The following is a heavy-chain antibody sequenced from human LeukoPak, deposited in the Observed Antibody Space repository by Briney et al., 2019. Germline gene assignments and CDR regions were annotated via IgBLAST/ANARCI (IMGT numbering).Heavy chain of an antibody. CDR3: XKXPNXYKYGASLAFDI. D-gene: IGHD4-17*01. CDR1: GFTFSSYG. Sequence: GGSLRLSCAASGFTFSSYGMHWVRQAPGKGLGWVAFIRYDGSNKYYADSVKGRFTISRDNSKNTLYLQMNSLRAEDTAVYYCXKXPNXYKYGASLAFDIWGQGTMVTVSS. J-gene: IGHJ3*02. CDR2: IRYDGSNK. V-gene: IGHV3-30*02.